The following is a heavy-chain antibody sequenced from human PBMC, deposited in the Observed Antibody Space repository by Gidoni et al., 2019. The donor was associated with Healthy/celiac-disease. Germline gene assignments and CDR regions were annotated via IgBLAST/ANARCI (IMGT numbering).Heavy chain of an antibody. CDR1: DFTLSSYE. V-gene: IGHV3-48*03. CDR3: ARDMRYCSSTSCYPHYMDV. CDR2: ISSSGSSI. Sequence: EVQLGESGGGLVQPGGSMRLSCTASDFTLSSYEMNRVRQAPGKGLEWVSYISSSGSSIYYADSLKGLFTISRDNAKNSLYLQMNSLRAEDTAVYYCARDMRYCSSTSCYPHYMDVWGKGTTVTVSS. D-gene: IGHD2-2*01. J-gene: IGHJ6*03.